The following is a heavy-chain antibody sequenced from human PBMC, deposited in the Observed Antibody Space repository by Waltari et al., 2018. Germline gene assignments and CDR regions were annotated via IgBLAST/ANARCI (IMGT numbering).Heavy chain of an antibody. Sequence: QVQLQESGPGLVKPSETLSLTCTVSGGSISRYYWSWIRQPPGKGLEWIGYIYYSGSTNYNPSLKSRVTISVDTSKNQFSLKLSSVTAADTAVYYCARVRNYFDYWGQGTLVTVSS. J-gene: IGHJ4*02. CDR2: IYYSGST. CDR1: GGSISRYY. V-gene: IGHV4-59*01. CDR3: ARVRNYFDY.